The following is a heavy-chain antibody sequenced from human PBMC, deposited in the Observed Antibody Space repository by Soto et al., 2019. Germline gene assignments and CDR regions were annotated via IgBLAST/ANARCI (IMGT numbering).Heavy chain of an antibody. J-gene: IGHJ3*01. CDR1: GFTFNNYA. D-gene: IGHD3-16*01. CDR3: AKGGAFHAGQINV. CDR2: LTGNGGST. V-gene: IGHV3-23*01. Sequence: EVQLLESGGNLVQPGGSLRLSCAASGFTFNNYAMNWVRQAPGKGLEWVAALTGNGGSTYYADSVKGRFTISRDNSKNALNEQMTSLSAEASTLYFCAKGGAFHAGQINVWGQGTMVTVSS.